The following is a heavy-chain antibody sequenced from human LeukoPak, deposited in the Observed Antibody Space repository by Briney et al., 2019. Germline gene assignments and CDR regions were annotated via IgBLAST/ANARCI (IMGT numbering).Heavy chain of an antibody. CDR3: AREGMTTGEFDP. Sequence: SETLSLTCTVSGGSISSYYWNWIRQPPGKGLEWIGYINYSGSTNYNPSLKSRITISIDTSKNQFSLKLSSVTAADTAVYYCAREGMTTGEFDPWGQGTLVTVSS. CDR2: INYSGST. D-gene: IGHD4-17*01. V-gene: IGHV4-59*01. CDR1: GGSISSYY. J-gene: IGHJ5*02.